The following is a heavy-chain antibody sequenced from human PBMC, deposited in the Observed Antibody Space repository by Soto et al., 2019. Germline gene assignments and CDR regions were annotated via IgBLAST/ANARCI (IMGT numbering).Heavy chain of an antibody. Sequence: QVQLVQSGVEVKKPGASVKVSCKASGYTFNIYGISWVRQAPGQGLEWMGWISAYNGQTKDAQKFQGRVIMTTDTTNTTAYLELRSLRTDHTAVYFCARDYGNTGGMDVWGQGTTVTVSS. D-gene: IGHD4-4*01. CDR3: ARDYGNTGGMDV. J-gene: IGHJ6*02. CDR2: ISAYNGQT. CDR1: GYTFNIYG. V-gene: IGHV1-18*01.